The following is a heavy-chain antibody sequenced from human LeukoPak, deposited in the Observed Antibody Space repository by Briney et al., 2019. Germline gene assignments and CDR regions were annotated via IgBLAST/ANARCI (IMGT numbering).Heavy chain of an antibody. CDR3: EWFGKEYIDY. CDR2: IYSGGST. CDR1: GFTVSSNY. D-gene: IGHD3-10*01. Sequence: PGGSLRLSCAASGFTVSSNYMSWVRQAPGKGLEWVSVIYSGGSTYYADSVKGRFTISRDNPKNTLYLQMNSLRAEDTAVYYCEWFGKEYIDYWGQGTLVTVSS. V-gene: IGHV3-53*01. J-gene: IGHJ4*02.